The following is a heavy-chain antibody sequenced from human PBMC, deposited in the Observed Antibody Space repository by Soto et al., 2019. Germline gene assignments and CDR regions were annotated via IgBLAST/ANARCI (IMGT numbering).Heavy chain of an antibody. Sequence: ASVKVSCKVSGYTLTELSMHWVRQAPGKGLEWMGGFDPEDGTANYAQKFQGRVTITADESTSTAYMELSSLRSEDTAVYYCARDPGYCSGGSCYFSWFDPWGQGTLVTVSS. D-gene: IGHD2-15*01. J-gene: IGHJ5*02. CDR3: ARDPGYCSGGSCYFSWFDP. CDR1: GYTLTELS. V-gene: IGHV1-24*01. CDR2: FDPEDGTA.